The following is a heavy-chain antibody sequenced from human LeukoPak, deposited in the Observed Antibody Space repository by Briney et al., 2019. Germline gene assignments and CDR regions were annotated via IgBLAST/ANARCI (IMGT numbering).Heavy chain of an antibody. V-gene: IGHV3-74*01. CDR3: ARGGKFEPTAMTS. CDR1: GFTFRTYW. CDR2: INPDGSNT. J-gene: IGHJ5*02. D-gene: IGHD2-2*01. Sequence: QSGGPLRLSCVASGFTFRTYWMYWVRQAPGKGLVWLSRINPDGSNTTYADSVKGRFTISRDNAKNMLYLQINSLRVEDTAIYYCARGGKFEPTAMTSWGQGTLVTVSS.